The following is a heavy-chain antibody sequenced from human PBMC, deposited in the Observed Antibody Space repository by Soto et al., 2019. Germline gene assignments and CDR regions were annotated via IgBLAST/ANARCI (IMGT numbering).Heavy chain of an antibody. Sequence: ASVKVSFKASGGNFTSYAISWLRQAPGQGLEFMGGIVPLFGTTNYAHKFRGRVTITADESTSTVYMEVSSLRSEDTAVYYCAKASGRSWYNWFDPWGQGTLVTVSS. CDR1: GGNFTSYA. V-gene: IGHV1-69*13. CDR2: IVPLFGTT. J-gene: IGHJ5*02. CDR3: AKASGRSWYNWFDP. D-gene: IGHD6-13*01.